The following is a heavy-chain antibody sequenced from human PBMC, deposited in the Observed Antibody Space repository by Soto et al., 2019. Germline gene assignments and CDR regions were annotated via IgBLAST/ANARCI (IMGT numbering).Heavy chain of an antibody. D-gene: IGHD3-16*01. J-gene: IGHJ4*02. CDR3: ARSQFDYVWGTSGYFDS. Sequence: TGESLKISCKGSGYSFSTHWVGWVRQTPGKGLEWMGIIYPGDSDARYSPSFKGQVTISVDESITTAFLQWSSLKASDTAMYYCARSQFDYVWGTSGYFDSWGQGTLVTVSS. V-gene: IGHV5-51*01. CDR2: IYPGDSDA. CDR1: GYSFSTHW.